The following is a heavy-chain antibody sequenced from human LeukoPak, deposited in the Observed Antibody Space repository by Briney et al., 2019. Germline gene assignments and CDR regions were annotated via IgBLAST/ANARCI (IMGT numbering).Heavy chain of an antibody. V-gene: IGHV4-38-2*02. CDR3: VRYFDWLLSDY. CDR1: GYSISSGYH. J-gene: IGHJ4*02. D-gene: IGHD3-9*01. Sequence: SETLSLTCTVSGYSISSGYHWGWIRQPPGKGLEWIGSIYYSGSTYYNPSLKSRVTISVDTSKNQFSLKLSSVTAADTAVYYCVRYFDWLLSDYWGQGTLVTVSS. CDR2: IYYSGST.